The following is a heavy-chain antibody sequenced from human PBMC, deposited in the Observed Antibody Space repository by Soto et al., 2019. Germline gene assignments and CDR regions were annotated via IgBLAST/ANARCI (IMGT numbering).Heavy chain of an antibody. D-gene: IGHD4-17*01. CDR1: GGTFSSYT. Sequence: TSVKVSCKATGGTFSSYTISWVRQAPGQGLEWMGRIIPILGIANYAQKFQGRVTITADKSTSTAYMELSSLRSEDTAVYYCARGFGDYSLDYWGQGTLVTVSS. CDR3: ARGFGDYSLDY. J-gene: IGHJ4*02. V-gene: IGHV1-69*02. CDR2: IIPILGIA.